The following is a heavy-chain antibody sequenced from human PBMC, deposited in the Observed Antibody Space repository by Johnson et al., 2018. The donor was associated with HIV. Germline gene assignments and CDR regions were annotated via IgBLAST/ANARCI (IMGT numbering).Heavy chain of an antibody. CDR1: GFTFSSYG. CDR2: IYSGGST. D-gene: IGHD3-22*01. V-gene: IGHV3-NL1*01. CDR3: ARVVVITYHDAFDI. J-gene: IGHJ3*02. Sequence: QMLLVESGGGVVQPGGSLRLSCAASGFTFSSYGMHWVRQAPGNGLEWVSVIYSGGSTYYADSVKGRFTISRDNSKNTLYLQMNSLRAEDTAVYYCARVVVITYHDAFDIWCQGTMVTVSS.